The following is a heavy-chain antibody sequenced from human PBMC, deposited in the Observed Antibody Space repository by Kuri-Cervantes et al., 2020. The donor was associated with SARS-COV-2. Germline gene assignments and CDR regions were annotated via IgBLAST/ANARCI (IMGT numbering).Heavy chain of an antibody. CDR1: GFTFSSYS. J-gene: IGHJ4*02. CDR2: ISSSSSYI. V-gene: IGHV3-21*06. CDR3: VKVSRGSPEYY. Sequence: GGSLRLSCAASGFTFSSYSMNWVRQAPGKGLEWVSSISSSSSYIYYADSVKGRFTISRDNSKNTLFLQMSSLRTEDASIYYCVKVSRGSPEYYWGQGILVTVSS. D-gene: IGHD1-26*01.